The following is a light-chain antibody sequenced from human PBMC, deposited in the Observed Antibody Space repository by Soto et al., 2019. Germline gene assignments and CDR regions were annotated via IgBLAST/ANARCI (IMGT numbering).Light chain of an antibody. J-gene: IGLJ1*01. V-gene: IGLV2-14*01. CDR1: SSDVGGYNY. CDR2: DVS. CDR3: SSYTSSSPYV. Sequence: LTRPAYVKRLHVQSSPITKTKTSSDVGGYNYVSWYQQHPGKAPKLMIYDVSNRPSGVSNRFSGSKSGNTASLTISGLQAEDEADYYCSSYTSSSPYVFGTGTKVTV.